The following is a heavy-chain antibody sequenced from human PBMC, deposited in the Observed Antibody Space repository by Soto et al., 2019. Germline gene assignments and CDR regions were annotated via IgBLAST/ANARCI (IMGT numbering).Heavy chain of an antibody. CDR1: GFTFSSYA. CDR2: ISGSGGST. D-gene: IGHD5-12*01. V-gene: IGHV3-23*01. J-gene: IGHJ5*02. CDR3: AKGSRHAGRWLQLT. Sequence: GGSLRLSCAASGFTFSSYAMSWVRQAPGKGLEWVSAISGSGGSTYYADSVKGRFTISRVNSKNTLYLQMNSLRAEDTAVYYCAKGSRHAGRWLQLTWGQGTLVTVSS.